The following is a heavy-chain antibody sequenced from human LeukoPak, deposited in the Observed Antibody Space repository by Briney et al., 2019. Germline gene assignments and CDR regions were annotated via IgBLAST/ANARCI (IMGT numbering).Heavy chain of an antibody. CDR2: IIPILGIA. Sequence: ASVKVSCKASGYTFTSYDINWVRQAPGQGLEWMGRIIPILGIANYAQKFQGRVTITADKSTSTAYMELSSLRSEDTAVYYCARAVDSLYGSGSYFFDYWGQGTLVTVSS. J-gene: IGHJ4*02. CDR1: GYTFTSYD. D-gene: IGHD3-10*01. V-gene: IGHV1-69*04. CDR3: ARAVDSLYGSGSYFFDY.